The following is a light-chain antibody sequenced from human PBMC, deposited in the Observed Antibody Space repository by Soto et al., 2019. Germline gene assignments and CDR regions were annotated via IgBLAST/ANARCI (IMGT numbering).Light chain of an antibody. J-gene: IGLJ2*01. CDR3: SSYAGSNNLVV. Sequence: QSVLTQPASVSGSPGQSITISCTGTSSDVGTYNFVSWYRQHPDKAPQLMIYEVSNRPSGVPDRFSGSKSGNTASLTVSGLQAEDEADYYCSSYAGSNNLVVFGGGTKLTVL. CDR2: EVS. V-gene: IGLV2-8*01. CDR1: SSDVGTYNF.